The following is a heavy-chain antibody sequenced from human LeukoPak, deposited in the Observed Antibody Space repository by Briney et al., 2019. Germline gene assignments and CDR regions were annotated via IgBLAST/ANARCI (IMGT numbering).Heavy chain of an antibody. Sequence: ASVTLSCNFSGYTLTELSLHWVRPPPAPGKERMGGFDIEDGKTIYAQKFQSRVTMTEDTSTDTAYMELSSLRSEDAAAYYCARENGAIQIHLWRADFDYWGQGTLVTVSS. CDR3: ARENGAIQIHLWRADFDY. CDR2: FDIEDGKT. D-gene: IGHD5-18*01. J-gene: IGHJ4*02. V-gene: IGHV1-24*01. CDR1: GYTLTELS.